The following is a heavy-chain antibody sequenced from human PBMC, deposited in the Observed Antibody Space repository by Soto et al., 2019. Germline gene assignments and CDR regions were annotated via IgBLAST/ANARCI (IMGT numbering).Heavy chain of an antibody. J-gene: IGHJ3*02. CDR1: GFTFSDYY. V-gene: IGHV3-11*01. D-gene: IGHD3-10*01. CDR3: ASSVLLWFGPSAFDS. Sequence: PGGSLRLSCAASGFTFSDYYMSWIRQAPGKGLEWVSYISSSGSTIYYADSVKGRFTISRDNAKNSLYLQMNSLRAEDTAVYYCASSVLLWFGPSAFDSWGQGTMVTVSS. CDR2: ISSSGSTI.